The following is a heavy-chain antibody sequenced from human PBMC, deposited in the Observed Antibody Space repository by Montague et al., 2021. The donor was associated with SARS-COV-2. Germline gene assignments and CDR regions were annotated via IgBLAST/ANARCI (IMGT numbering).Heavy chain of an antibody. V-gene: IGHV4-38-2*02. CDR1: GFSISSGYY. CDR3: ARSGVGIFDFSYFDS. Sequence: SETLSLTCSVSGFSISSGYYWGWIRQTPGKGLEWIGSRYQNGATYYSPSLKRPVTILLDTSKNQFSLSLTSATAADTAVYYCARSGVGIFDFSYFDSWGQGSLVIVSS. D-gene: IGHD3-3*01. J-gene: IGHJ4*02. CDR2: RYQNGAT.